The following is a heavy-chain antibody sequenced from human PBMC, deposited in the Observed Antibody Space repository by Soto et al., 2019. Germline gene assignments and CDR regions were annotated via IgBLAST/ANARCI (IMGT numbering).Heavy chain of an antibody. Sequence: ASVKVSCKASGYTFTGYYMHWVRQAPGQGLEWMGWINPNSGGTNYAQKFQGWVTMTRDTSISTAYMELSRLRSGDTAVYYCARASSRYCSGGSCYLDYWGQGTLVTVSS. CDR3: ARASSRYCSGGSCYLDY. D-gene: IGHD2-15*01. CDR1: GYTFTGYY. CDR2: INPNSGGT. J-gene: IGHJ4*02. V-gene: IGHV1-2*04.